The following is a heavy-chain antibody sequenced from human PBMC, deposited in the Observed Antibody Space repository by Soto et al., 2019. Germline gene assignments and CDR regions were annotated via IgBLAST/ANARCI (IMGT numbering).Heavy chain of an antibody. CDR1: GGSISSGGYY. V-gene: IGHV4-31*03. CDR3: ARKVVTPYFDY. D-gene: IGHD3-22*01. Sequence: SETLSLTCTVSGGSISSGGYYWSWIRQHPGKGLEWIGYIYYSGSTYYNPSLKSRVTISVDTSKNQFSLKLSSVAAADTAVYYCARKVVTPYFDYWGQGTLVTVSS. CDR2: IYYSGST. J-gene: IGHJ4*02.